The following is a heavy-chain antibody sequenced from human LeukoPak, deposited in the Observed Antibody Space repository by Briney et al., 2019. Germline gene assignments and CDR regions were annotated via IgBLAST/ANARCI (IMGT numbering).Heavy chain of an antibody. CDR2: IYYSGST. Sequence: KPSETLSLTCAVSGDSISSYYWSWIRQPPGKGLEWIGYIYYSGSTNYNPSLKSRVTISVDTSKNQFSLKLSSVTAADTAVYYCARESSDGVGATTLGWFDPWGQGTLVTVSS. D-gene: IGHD1-26*01. CDR3: ARESSDGVGATTLGWFDP. CDR1: GDSISSYY. J-gene: IGHJ5*02. V-gene: IGHV4-59*01.